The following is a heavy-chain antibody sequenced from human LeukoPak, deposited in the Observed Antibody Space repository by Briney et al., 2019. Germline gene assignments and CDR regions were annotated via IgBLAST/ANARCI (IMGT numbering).Heavy chain of an antibody. V-gene: IGHV3-23*01. J-gene: IGHJ4*02. D-gene: IGHD4-17*01. CDR1: GFTFSSYA. CDR3: AKDDYGDYVTPEADY. CDR2: ISGSGGST. Sequence: GGSLRLSCAASGFTFSSYAMSCVRHAPGKGLEWVSAISGSGGSTNYADSVKGRFTISRDNSKNTLYLQRNSLIAEDTAVYYCAKDDYGDYVTPEADYWGQGTLVTVSS.